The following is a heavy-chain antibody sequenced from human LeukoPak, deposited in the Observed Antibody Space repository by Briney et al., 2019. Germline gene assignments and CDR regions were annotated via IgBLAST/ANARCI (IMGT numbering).Heavy chain of an antibody. V-gene: IGHV4-4*07. CDR3: ARSPDYSSSWDYSSGWYDY. J-gene: IGHJ4*02. CDR2: IYTSGST. D-gene: IGHD6-19*01. CDR1: GGSISSYY. Sequence: TSETLSLTCTVSGGSISSYYWSWIRQPAGKGLEWIGRIYTSGSTNYNPSLKSRVTMSVDTYKNQFSLELSYVTATDTAVYYCARSPDYSSSWDYSSGWYDYWGQGTLVTVSS.